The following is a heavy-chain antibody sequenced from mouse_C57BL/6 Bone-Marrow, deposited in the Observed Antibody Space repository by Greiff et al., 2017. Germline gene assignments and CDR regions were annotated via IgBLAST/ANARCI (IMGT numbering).Heavy chain of an antibody. V-gene: IGHV1-69*01. CDR1: GYTFTSYW. Sequence: VQLQQPGAELVKPGASVKLSCKASGYTFTSYWMHWVKQRPGQGLEWIGEIDPSDSYTNYNQKFKGKSTLSVDKSSSTAYMQLSSLTSEDSAVYYCARWGTTRTYWGQGTTLTVSS. D-gene: IGHD2-14*01. CDR3: ARWGTTRTY. J-gene: IGHJ2*01. CDR2: IDPSDSYT.